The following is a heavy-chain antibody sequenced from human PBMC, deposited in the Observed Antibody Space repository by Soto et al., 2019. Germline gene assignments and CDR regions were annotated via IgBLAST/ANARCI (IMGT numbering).Heavy chain of an antibody. CDR1: GFPFTSYG. J-gene: IGHJ4*02. CDR3: VGGQYYFDY. Sequence: QVQLVESGGGVVQPGRSLRLSCAASGFPFTSYGMHWVREGPDKGLERVAIISYDGSDKYYADSVKGRFTISRDNSKNTLYLQMNSLRPEDTALYYCVGGQYYFDYRGQGTLVIGSS. D-gene: IGHD3-10*01. V-gene: IGHV3-30*03. CDR2: ISYDGSDK.